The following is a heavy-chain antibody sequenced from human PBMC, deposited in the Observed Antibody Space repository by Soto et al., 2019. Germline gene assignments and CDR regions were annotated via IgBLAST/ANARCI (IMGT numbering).Heavy chain of an antibody. CDR2: ISSSGSTI. D-gene: IGHD3-22*01. CDR3: ARDGPYYYDSSGANSYGMDV. CDR1: GFPFSSYE. V-gene: IGHV3-48*03. J-gene: IGHJ6*02. Sequence: GRSLRLSCAASGFPFSSYEMNWVRQAPGKGLEWVSYISSSGSTIYYADSVKGRFTISRDNAKNSLYLQMNSLRAEDTAVYYCARDGPYYYDSSGANSYGMDVWGQGSAVTV.